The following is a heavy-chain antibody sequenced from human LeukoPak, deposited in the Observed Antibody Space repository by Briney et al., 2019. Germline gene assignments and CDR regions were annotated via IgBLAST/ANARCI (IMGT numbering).Heavy chain of an antibody. CDR1: GFTFTIYA. D-gene: IGHD3-10*01. CDR2: ITRSGST. V-gene: IGHV3-23*01. CDR3: ARGLGDYNTDWFPVSGY. J-gene: IGHJ4*02. Sequence: GGSLRLSCAASGFTFTIYAMTWVRQAPGKGLEWVSLITRSGSTYYEESVQGRVTVSRDNSKNTLYLQMNILRAEDTAVYYCARGLGDYNTDWFPVSGYWGQGTPVTVSS.